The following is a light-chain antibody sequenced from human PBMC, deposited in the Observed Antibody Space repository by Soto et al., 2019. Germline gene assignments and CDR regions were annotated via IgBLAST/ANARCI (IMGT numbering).Light chain of an antibody. Sequence: QSVLTQPPSVSGAPGQRVTISCTGSSSNIGAGYDVHWYQQLPGTAPKLLIYGYITRPSGVPGRFSGSKSGTSASLAITGLQAEDEDDYYCQSFDSNLSGHVVFGGGTKVTVL. CDR1: SSNIGAGYD. J-gene: IGLJ2*01. CDR2: GYI. CDR3: QSFDSNLSGHVV. V-gene: IGLV1-40*01.